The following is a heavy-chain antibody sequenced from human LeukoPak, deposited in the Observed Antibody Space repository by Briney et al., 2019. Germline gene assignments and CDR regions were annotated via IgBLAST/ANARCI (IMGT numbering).Heavy chain of an antibody. D-gene: IGHD2-15*01. CDR2: ISNTGGST. Sequence: GGSLRLSCAASGFSFNTYAMSWVRQAPGKGLEWVSAISNTGGSTYYADSVKGRFTISRDKSKNTLSLQMNSLRAEDTAVYYCAQQVGYCSSGSCYFPYWGQGTLVTGSS. CDR1: GFSFNTYA. CDR3: AQQVGYCSSGSCYFPY. V-gene: IGHV3-23*01. J-gene: IGHJ1*01.